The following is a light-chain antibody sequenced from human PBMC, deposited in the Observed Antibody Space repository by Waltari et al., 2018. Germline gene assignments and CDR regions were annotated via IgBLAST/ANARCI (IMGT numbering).Light chain of an antibody. CDR3: QQVNSFPRT. V-gene: IGKV1-12*01. J-gene: IGKJ1*01. CDR2: DAS. Sequence: DIQMTQSPSSVSASVGDRVTLTCRASQGISSRLAWYQQKPGKAPKLLIYDASRLHSGVPSRFSSSGSGTDFTLTIRSLQPEDFATYYCQQVNSFPRTFGQGTKVEVK. CDR1: QGISSR.